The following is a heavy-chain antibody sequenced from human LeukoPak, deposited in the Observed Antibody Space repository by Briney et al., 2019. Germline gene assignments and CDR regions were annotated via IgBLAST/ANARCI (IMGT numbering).Heavy chain of an antibody. Sequence: SETLSLTCTVSGGSISSSSYYWGWIRQPPGQGLEWIGPIPYSGNAYYSPSLKSRVTISVDTSKNQFSRKVSSVTAADTAVYYCARYTYSGISGWQAFDYWGQGTLVTVSS. CDR1: GGSISSSSYY. V-gene: IGHV4-39*01. CDR3: ARYTYSGISGWQAFDY. CDR2: IPYSGNA. J-gene: IGHJ4*02. D-gene: IGHD6-19*01.